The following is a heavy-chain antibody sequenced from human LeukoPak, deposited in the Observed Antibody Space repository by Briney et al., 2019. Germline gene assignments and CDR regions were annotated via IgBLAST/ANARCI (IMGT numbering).Heavy chain of an antibody. D-gene: IGHD6-19*01. V-gene: IGHV3-9*01. CDR2: ISWNSGSV. Sequence: GRSLRLSCAAPGFTFNDYAMHWVRHAPGKGLEWVSGISWNSGSVGYAGSVKGRFTISRDNAKNSVYLQMNSLRLEDTALYYCAKDKYSSGWNEGWFDPWGQGTLVTVSS. J-gene: IGHJ5*02. CDR1: GFTFNDYA. CDR3: AKDKYSSGWNEGWFDP.